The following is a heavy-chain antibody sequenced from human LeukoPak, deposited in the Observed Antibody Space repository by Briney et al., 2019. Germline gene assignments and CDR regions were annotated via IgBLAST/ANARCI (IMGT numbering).Heavy chain of an antibody. CDR2: ISNDGTIQ. V-gene: IGHV3-30*14. CDR3: ARVVKSGPSHYFDY. Sequence: QPGGSLRLSCAASGFTFRAYAMHWVRQAPGKGLEWLAVISNDGTIQYYADSVKGRFTISRENAKNFLYLQMNSLRAGDTAVYYCARVVKSGPSHYFDYWGQGTLVTVSS. CDR1: GFTFRAYA. J-gene: IGHJ4*02. D-gene: IGHD3-3*01.